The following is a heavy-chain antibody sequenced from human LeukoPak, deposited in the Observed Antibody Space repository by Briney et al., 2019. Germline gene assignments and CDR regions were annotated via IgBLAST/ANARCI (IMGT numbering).Heavy chain of an antibody. CDR1: GYTFTGYY. D-gene: IGHD3-22*01. CDR3: ARGRNYCDSSGYRGMDV. V-gene: IGHV1-2*02. Sequence: ASVKVSCKASGYTFTGYYMHWVRQAPGQGLEWMGWINPNSGGTNYAQKFQGRVTMTRDTSISTAYMELSRLRSDDTAVYYCARGRNYCDSSGYRGMDVWGQGTTVTVSS. J-gene: IGHJ6*02. CDR2: INPNSGGT.